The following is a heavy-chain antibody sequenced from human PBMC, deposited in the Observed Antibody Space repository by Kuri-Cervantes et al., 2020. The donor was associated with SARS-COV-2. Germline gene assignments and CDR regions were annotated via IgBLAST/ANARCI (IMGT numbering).Heavy chain of an antibody. V-gene: IGHV4-34*01. CDR1: GGSFSGYY. J-gene: IGHJ4*02. Sequence: GSLRLSCAVYGGSFSGYYWSWIRQPPGKGLEWIGEINHSGSTNYNPSLKSRVTISVDTSKNQFSLKLSSVTAADTAVCYCARLVPYYDFWSGSYYFDYWGQGTLVTVSS. D-gene: IGHD3-3*01. CDR3: ARLVPYYDFWSGSYYFDY. CDR2: INHSGST.